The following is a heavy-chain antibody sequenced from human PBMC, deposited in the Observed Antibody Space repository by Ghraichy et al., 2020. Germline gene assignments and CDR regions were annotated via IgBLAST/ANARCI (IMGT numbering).Heavy chain of an antibody. CDR2: INHSGST. D-gene: IGHD6-19*01. CDR3: ARGPAGYSSGWYGSRPIRSVFYFDY. J-gene: IGHJ4*02. V-gene: IGHV4-34*01. CDR1: GGSFSGYY. Sequence: SETLSLTCAVYGGSFSGYYWSWIRQPPGKGLEWIGEINHSGSTNYNPSLKSRVTISVDTSKNQFSLKLSSVTAADTAVYYCARGPAGYSSGWYGSRPIRSVFYFDYWGQGTLVTVSS.